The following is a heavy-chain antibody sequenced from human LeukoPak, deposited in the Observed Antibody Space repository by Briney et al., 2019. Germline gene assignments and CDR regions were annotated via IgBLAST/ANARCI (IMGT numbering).Heavy chain of an antibody. Sequence: PGGSLRLSCAASGFTFSTYAMHWVRQAPGKGLEWVAVISYDGSYKYYADSVKGRFSISRDNSKKTLYLQMSSLSDEDTAVYYCAGVSESGWYYFDYWGQGTLVTVSS. V-gene: IGHV3-30*03. D-gene: IGHD6-19*01. J-gene: IGHJ4*02. CDR2: ISYDGSYK. CDR1: GFTFSTYA. CDR3: AGVSESGWYYFDY.